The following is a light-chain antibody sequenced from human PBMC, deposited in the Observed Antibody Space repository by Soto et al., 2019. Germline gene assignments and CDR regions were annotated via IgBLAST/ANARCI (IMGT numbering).Light chain of an antibody. V-gene: IGKV3-20*01. Sequence: EIVLTQSPGTLSLSPGERATLSCRASQSVGNNYLAWYQQKPGQAPRFLIYDASCRDTGIPDRFSGSGSGADFTLTISRLEPEDFAVYYCQQYGSTPLTFGGRTKVEIK. CDR3: QQYGSTPLT. CDR2: DAS. CDR1: QSVGNNY. J-gene: IGKJ4*01.